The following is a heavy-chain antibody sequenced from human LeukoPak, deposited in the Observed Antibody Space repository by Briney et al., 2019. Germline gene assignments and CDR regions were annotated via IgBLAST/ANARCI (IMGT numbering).Heavy chain of an antibody. CDR3: GGWTTTDLDY. Sequence: ASVKVSCKASGYTFTSYDINWVRQATGQGLEWMGWMNPNSGNTGYAQKFQGRVTITRNTSISTAYMELSSLRSEDWAVYYCGGWTTTDLDYWGQGTLVTVSS. V-gene: IGHV1-8*03. CDR1: GYTFTSYD. D-gene: IGHD4-11*01. J-gene: IGHJ4*02. CDR2: MNPNSGNT.